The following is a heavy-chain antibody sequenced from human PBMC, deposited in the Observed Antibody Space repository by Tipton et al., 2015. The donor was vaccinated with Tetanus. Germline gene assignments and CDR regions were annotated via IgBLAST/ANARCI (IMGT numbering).Heavy chain of an antibody. V-gene: IGHV4-61*08. CDR2: IYYSGAT. D-gene: IGHD2-21*02. Sequence: TLSLTCSVSGGSLRGGDHYWSWLRQPPGKPLEWISDIYYSGATEYNPSLQSRVTTSLHASQRQFSLKLTSVTPADTAIYYRARKGRQFCSGDCYPTAYDIWGHGTMVTVSS. CDR1: GGSLRGGDHY. J-gene: IGHJ3*02. CDR3: ARKGRQFCSGDCYPTAYDI.